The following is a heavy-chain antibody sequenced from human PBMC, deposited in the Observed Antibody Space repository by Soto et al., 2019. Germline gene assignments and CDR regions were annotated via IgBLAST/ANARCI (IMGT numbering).Heavy chain of an antibody. CDR1: GFTFDDYA. CDR2: ISWNSNIV. J-gene: IGHJ4*02. CDR3: ARGGPEGFCSGGRCYFDS. D-gene: IGHD2-15*01. V-gene: IGHV3-9*01. Sequence: EVHLVESGGGLVQPGRSLRLSCAASGFTFDDYAMYWVRRAPGKGLEWVSSISWNSNIVGYVDSVKGRFTISRDNAKNCLYWQMNSLRPEDTALYYCARGGPEGFCSGGRCYFDSWGQGTLVTVSS.